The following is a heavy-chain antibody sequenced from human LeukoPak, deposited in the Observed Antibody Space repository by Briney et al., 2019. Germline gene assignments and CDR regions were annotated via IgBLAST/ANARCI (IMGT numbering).Heavy chain of an antibody. Sequence: GGSLRLSCAASGFNFSSYCMNWVRQAPGKGLEWVSCISTTSSHIYYADSVKGRFTISRDNAKNSLYLQMNSLRAEDTSVYYCVTDGADYYDSTGYPIYFDYWGQGTLVTVSS. CDR3: VTDGADYYDSTGYPIYFDY. D-gene: IGHD3-22*01. J-gene: IGHJ4*02. CDR1: GFNFSSYC. V-gene: IGHV3-21*01. CDR2: ISTTSSHI.